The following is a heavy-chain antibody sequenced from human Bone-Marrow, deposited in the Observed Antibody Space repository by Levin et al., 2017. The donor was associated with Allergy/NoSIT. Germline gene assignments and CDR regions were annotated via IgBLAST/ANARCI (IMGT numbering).Heavy chain of an antibody. CDR1: GFTFSSYA. J-gene: IGHJ5*02. D-gene: IGHD3-10*01. Sequence: PGGSLRLSCAASGFTFSSYAMHWVRQAPCKGLEWVAVISYDGSNKYYADSVKGRFTISRDNSKNTLYLQMNSLRAEDTAVYYCARGHLGPTPITMVRGVITNVVVEWFDPWGQGTLVTVSS. CDR2: ISYDGSNK. V-gene: IGHV3-30-3*01. CDR3: ARGHLGPTPITMVRGVITNVVVEWFDP.